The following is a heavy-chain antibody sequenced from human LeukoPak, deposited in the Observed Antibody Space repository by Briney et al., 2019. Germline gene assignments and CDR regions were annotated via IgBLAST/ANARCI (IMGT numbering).Heavy chain of an antibody. V-gene: IGHV3-30*04. J-gene: IGHJ3*02. Sequence: PGRSLRLSCAASGFTFSSYAMHWVRQAPGKGLEWVAVISYDGSNKYYADSVKGRFTISRDNSKNTLYLQMNSLRAEDTAVYYCARVGDYVWGSCRPQAFDIWGQGTMDTVSS. CDR3: ARVGDYVWGSCRPQAFDI. CDR1: GFTFSSYA. D-gene: IGHD3-16*02. CDR2: ISYDGSNK.